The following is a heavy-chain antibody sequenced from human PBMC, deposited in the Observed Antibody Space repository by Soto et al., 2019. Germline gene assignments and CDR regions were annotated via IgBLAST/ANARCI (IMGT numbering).Heavy chain of an antibody. CDR3: ASGGHYDGVSYHHVGFDY. CDR2: LNIDGSTR. Sequence: EVQLVQSGGGLVQPGGSLRLSCSASGFTFSNYWMHWVRQGPGKGLVWVARLNIDGSTRNYADSVKGRFTISRDNAQNTLFLQMNSLSAEDTAVYYCASGGHYDGVSYHHVGFDYWGQGTQVTVSS. CDR1: GFTFSNYW. D-gene: IGHD3-16*01. J-gene: IGHJ4*02. V-gene: IGHV3-74*01.